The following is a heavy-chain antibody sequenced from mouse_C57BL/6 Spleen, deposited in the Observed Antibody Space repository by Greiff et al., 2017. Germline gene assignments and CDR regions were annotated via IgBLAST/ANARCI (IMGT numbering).Heavy chain of an antibody. J-gene: IGHJ2*01. CDR2: IYPGDGDT. D-gene: IGHD1-1*01. CDR3: ARTTVSDY. CDR1: GYAFSSSW. V-gene: IGHV1-82*01. Sequence: QVQLQQSGPELVKPGASVKISCKASGYAFSSSWMNWVKQRPGKGLEWIGRIYPGDGDTNYNGKFKGKATLTADKSSSTAYMQLSSLTSEDSAVYFCARTTVSDYWGQGTTLTVSS.